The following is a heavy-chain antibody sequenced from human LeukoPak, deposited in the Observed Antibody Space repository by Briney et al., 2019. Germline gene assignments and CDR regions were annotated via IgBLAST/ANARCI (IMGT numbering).Heavy chain of an antibody. CDR3: ARGSPRAAIDY. J-gene: IGHJ4*02. D-gene: IGHD2-15*01. CDR1: GFTVSSNY. CDR2: IYSGGST. V-gene: IGHV3-66*01. Sequence: GRSLRFSCAASGFTVSSNYMSWVRQAPGKGLEWVSVIYSGGSTYYADSVKGRFTISRDNSKNTLYLQMNSLRAEDTAVYYCARGSPRAAIDYWGQGTLVTVSS.